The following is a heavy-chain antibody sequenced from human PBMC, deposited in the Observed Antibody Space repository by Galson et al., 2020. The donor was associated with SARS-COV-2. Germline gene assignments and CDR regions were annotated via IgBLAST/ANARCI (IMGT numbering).Heavy chain of an antibody. CDR1: GGTFSSYA. CDR3: AREAPLPYCGGDCYDY. V-gene: IGHV1-69*13. D-gene: IGHD2-21*01. J-gene: IGHJ4*02. Sequence: SVKVSCKAPGGTFSSYAISWSRQAPGQGLEWMGGIIPIFGTANYAQKFQGRVTITADESTSTAYMELSSLRSEDTAVYYCAREAPLPYCGGDCYDYWGQGTLVTVSS. CDR2: IIPIFGTA.